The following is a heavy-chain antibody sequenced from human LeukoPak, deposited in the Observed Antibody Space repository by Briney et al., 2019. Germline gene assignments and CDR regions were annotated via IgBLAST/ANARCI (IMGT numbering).Heavy chain of an antibody. CDR3: AKTSWIQLWPLDY. Sequence: PGGSLRLSCAASGFTFSSYAMNWVRQAPGKGLEWVSAISGSGGSTYYADSVKGRFTISRDNSKNTPYLQMNSLRAEDTAVYYCAKTSWIQLWPLDYWGQGTLVTVSS. CDR2: ISGSGGST. D-gene: IGHD5-18*01. V-gene: IGHV3-23*01. CDR1: GFTFSSYA. J-gene: IGHJ4*02.